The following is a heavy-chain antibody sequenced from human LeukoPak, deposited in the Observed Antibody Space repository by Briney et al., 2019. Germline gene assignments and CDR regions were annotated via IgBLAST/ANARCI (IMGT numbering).Heavy chain of an antibody. CDR3: ARVYSGGWYPYFQH. CDR1: GGSISSGGYY. V-gene: IGHV4-39*07. D-gene: IGHD6-19*01. CDR2: INHSGST. Sequence: ASETLSLTCTVSGGSISSGGYYWSWIRQPPGKGLEWIGEINHSGSTNYNPSLKSRVTISVDTSKNQFSLKLSSVTAADTAVYYCARVYSGGWYPYFQHWGQGTLVTVSS. J-gene: IGHJ1*01.